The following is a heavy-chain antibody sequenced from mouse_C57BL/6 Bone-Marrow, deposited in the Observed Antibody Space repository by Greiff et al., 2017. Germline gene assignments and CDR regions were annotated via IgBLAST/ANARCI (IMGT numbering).Heavy chain of an antibody. CDR3: ARYDYDAMDD. Sequence: QVQLQQPGAELVKPGASVKLSCKASGYTFTSYWMHWVKQRPGQGLEWIGMIHPNSGSTNYNEKFKSKATLTVDKSPSTAYMQLSSLTSEDSAVYYCARYDYDAMDDWGQGTSVTVSS. J-gene: IGHJ4*01. CDR2: IHPNSGST. V-gene: IGHV1-64*01. CDR1: GYTFTSYW.